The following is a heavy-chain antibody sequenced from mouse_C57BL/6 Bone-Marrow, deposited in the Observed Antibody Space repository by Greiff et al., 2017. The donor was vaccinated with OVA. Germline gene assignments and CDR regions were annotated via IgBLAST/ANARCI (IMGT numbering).Heavy chain of an antibody. CDR3: ARHIDYGSSYAMDY. CDR1: GFTFSSYG. J-gene: IGHJ4*01. D-gene: IGHD1-1*01. V-gene: IGHV5-6*01. CDR2: ISSGGSYT. Sequence: VQLQQSGGDLVKPGGSLKLSCAASGFTFSSYGMSWVRQTPDKRLEWVATISSGGSYTYYADSVKGRFTISRDNAKNTLYLQMSRLKSEDTAMYYCARHIDYGSSYAMDYWGRGNSVTVSS.